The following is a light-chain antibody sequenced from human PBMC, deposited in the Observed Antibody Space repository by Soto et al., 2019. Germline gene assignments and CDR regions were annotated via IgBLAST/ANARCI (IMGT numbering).Light chain of an antibody. J-gene: IGKJ1*01. CDR1: QGIGDD. Sequence: AIQKTQSPSSLSASVGDRVTITCRASQGIGDDLGWYQQKPGKAPNLLIYSASNLQSGVPSRFSGSGSGTDFTLTISGLQPEDVATYYCLQDSQYPRTFGQGTKVEIK. CDR3: LQDSQYPRT. CDR2: SAS. V-gene: IGKV1-6*01.